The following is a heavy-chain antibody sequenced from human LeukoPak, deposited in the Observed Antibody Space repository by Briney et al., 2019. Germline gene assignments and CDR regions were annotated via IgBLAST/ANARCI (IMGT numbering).Heavy chain of an antibody. Sequence: SATLSLTCTVSGGSISSSSYYWGWIRQPPGKGLEWYGRMYYSGSTYFNPSPKSRVTISVKTCKNQFSLKVSSVTPSDTAVYYCARGSSGWSYYFDYWGQGRLVTVSS. CDR1: GGSISSSSYY. J-gene: IGHJ4*02. CDR3: ARGSSGWSYYFDY. V-gene: IGHV4-39*01. CDR2: MYYSGST. D-gene: IGHD6-19*01.